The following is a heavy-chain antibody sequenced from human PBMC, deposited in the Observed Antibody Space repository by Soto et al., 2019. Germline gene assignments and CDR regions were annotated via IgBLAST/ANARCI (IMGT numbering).Heavy chain of an antibody. CDR2: INPSGGST. V-gene: IGHV1-46*03. CDR3: SRGYPPRDQLGNLPGAF. CDR1: GYTFTSYY. J-gene: IGHJ4*02. Sequence: QVQLVQSGAEVMQPGASVKVSCKASGYTFTSYYIQWGRQAPGQGLEWMGIINPSGGSTNYAQKFQGRVTTTRHTSTSTVYMELSSLRSEDTAIYYCSRGYPPRDQLGNLPGAFWGQGTLVTVSS. D-gene: IGHD1-1*01.